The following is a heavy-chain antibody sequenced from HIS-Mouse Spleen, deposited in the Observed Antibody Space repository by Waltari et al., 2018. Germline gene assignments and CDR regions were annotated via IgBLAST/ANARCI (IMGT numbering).Heavy chain of an antibody. V-gene: IGHV3-21*01. Sequence: EVQLVESGGGLVKPGGSLRLSCAASGFTFSSYSMNWVRQAPGKGLEWVSSISSSSSYIYYADSVKGRFTISRDNAKNSLYLQMNSLRAEDTAVYYCARDQAGKGGMDVWGQGTTVTVSS. CDR2: ISSSSSYI. J-gene: IGHJ6*02. CDR1: GFTFSSYS. CDR3: ARDQAGKGGMDV. D-gene: IGHD6-19*01.